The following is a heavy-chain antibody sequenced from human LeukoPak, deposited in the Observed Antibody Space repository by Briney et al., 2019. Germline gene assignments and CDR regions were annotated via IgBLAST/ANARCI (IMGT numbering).Heavy chain of an antibody. CDR2: IWFDGSNK. CDR3: AGEGGSYLYGYFDY. CDR1: GFTFSSSG. J-gene: IGHJ4*02. D-gene: IGHD3-16*01. Sequence: PGRSLRLSCAASGFTFSSSGMHWVRQAPGKGLEWVAVIWFDGSNKYYTDSVKGRFTISRDNSKNTVYLQMNSLSAEDTAVYYCAGEGGSYLYGYFDYWGQGTLVTVSS. V-gene: IGHV3-33*01.